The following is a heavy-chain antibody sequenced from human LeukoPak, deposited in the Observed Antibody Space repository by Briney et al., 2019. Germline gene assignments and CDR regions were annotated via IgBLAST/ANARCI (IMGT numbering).Heavy chain of an antibody. Sequence: GASVKVSCKASGYTFTSYGISWVRQAPGQGLGWMGWISAYNGNTNYAQKLQGRVTMTTDTSTSTAYMELRSLRSDDTAVYYCARDLVVVPAAIFDVFSRLDYYYGMDVWGQGTTVTVSS. CDR2: ISAYNGNT. CDR1: GYTFTSYG. CDR3: ARDLVVVPAAIFDVFSRLDYYYGMDV. V-gene: IGHV1-18*01. J-gene: IGHJ6*02. D-gene: IGHD2-2*02.